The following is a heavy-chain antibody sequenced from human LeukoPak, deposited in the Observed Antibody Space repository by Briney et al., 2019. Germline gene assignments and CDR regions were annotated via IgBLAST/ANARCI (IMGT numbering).Heavy chain of an antibody. J-gene: IGHJ6*03. CDR3: ARVHSNYYYMDV. CDR1: GGTFSSYA. V-gene: IGHV1-69*05. Sequence: ASVKVFCKASGGTFSSYAISWVRQAPGQGLEWMGGIIPIFGTANYAQKFQGRVTITTDESTSTAYMELSSLRSEDTAVYYCARVHSNYYYMDVWGKGTTVTVSS. CDR2: IIPIFGTA.